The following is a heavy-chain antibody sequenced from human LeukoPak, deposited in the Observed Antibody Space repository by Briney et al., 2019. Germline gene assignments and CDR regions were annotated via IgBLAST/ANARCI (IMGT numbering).Heavy chain of an antibody. Sequence: SETLSLTCTVSGGSISSSSYYWGWIRQPPGKGLEWIGSIYYSGSTYYNPSLKSRVTISVDTSKNQFSLRLNSVTAADTAVYFCARGRRDGYRLYYTDVWGKGTTVTISS. D-gene: IGHD5-24*01. CDR3: ARGRRDGYRLYYTDV. CDR2: IYYSGST. V-gene: IGHV4-39*01. CDR1: GGSISSSSYY. J-gene: IGHJ6*03.